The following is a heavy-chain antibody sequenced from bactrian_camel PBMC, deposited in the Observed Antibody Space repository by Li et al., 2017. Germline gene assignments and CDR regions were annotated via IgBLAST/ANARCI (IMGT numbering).Heavy chain of an antibody. V-gene: IGHV3S54*01. D-gene: IGHD2*01. Sequence: QLVESGGGSVQAGGSLRLTCEGPGDSSLMYWMGWYRQAPGREREGVAHIDTGDGSTYYLNSVEGRFTISHDNAKNTLYLQMNSLKPEDTAIYYCAARRRGGGYFSLSPVDYNYWGPGTQVTVS. CDR2: IDTGDGST. CDR3: AARRRGGGYFSLSPVDYNY. J-gene: IGHJ4*01. CDR1: GDSSLMYW.